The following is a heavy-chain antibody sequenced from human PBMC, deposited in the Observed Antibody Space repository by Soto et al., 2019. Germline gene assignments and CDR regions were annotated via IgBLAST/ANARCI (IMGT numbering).Heavy chain of an antibody. V-gene: IGHV3-66*01. Sequence: GGSLRLACAASGFTVSSNYMSWVRQAPGKGLEWVSVIYSGGSTYYADSVKGRFTISRDNSKNTLYLQMNSLRAEDTAVYYCASKACSSTSCYGAFDIWGQGTMVTVSS. CDR2: IYSGGST. J-gene: IGHJ3*02. D-gene: IGHD2-2*01. CDR3: ASKACSSTSCYGAFDI. CDR1: GFTVSSNY.